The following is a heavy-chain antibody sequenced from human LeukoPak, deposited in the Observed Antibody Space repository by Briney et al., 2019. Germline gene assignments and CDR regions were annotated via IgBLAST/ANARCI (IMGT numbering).Heavy chain of an antibody. V-gene: IGHV1-8*01. CDR2: MNPNSGNT. CDR3: ATTVERGYYDILTGYYPYYYYYYGMDV. D-gene: IGHD3-9*01. CDR1: GYTFTSYD. Sequence: ASVKVSCKASGYTFTSYDINWVRQATGQGLEWMGWMNPNSGNTGCAQKFQGRVTMTRNTSISTAYMELSSLRSEDTAVYYCATTVERGYYDILTGYYPYYYYYYGMDVWGQGTTVTVSS. J-gene: IGHJ6*02.